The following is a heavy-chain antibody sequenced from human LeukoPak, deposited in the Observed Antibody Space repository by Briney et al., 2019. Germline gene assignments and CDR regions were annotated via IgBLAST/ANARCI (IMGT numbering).Heavy chain of an antibody. D-gene: IGHD2-15*01. V-gene: IGHV1-69*13. J-gene: IGHJ6*02. CDR1: GGTFSSYA. CDR2: IIPIFGTA. Sequence: GASVKVSCKASGGTFSSYAISWVRQAPGQRLEWMGGIIPIFGTANYAQKFQGRVTITADESTSTAYMELSSLRSEDTAVYYCATSPGSYFYYGMDVWGQGTTVTVSS. CDR3: ATSPGSYFYYGMDV.